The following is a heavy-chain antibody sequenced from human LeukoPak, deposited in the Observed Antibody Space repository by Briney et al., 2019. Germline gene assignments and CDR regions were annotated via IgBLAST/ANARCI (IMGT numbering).Heavy chain of an antibody. CDR2: IYYSGST. Sequence: PSETLSLTRTVSGASISSYYWSCVRQPPGKGLEWIGYIYYSGSTNYNPSLKGRVTISVDTSKNQFSLKLSSVTAADTAVYYCARFKAWFDPWGQGTLVSVSS. CDR1: GASISSYY. V-gene: IGHV4-59*01. J-gene: IGHJ5*02. CDR3: ARFKAWFDP.